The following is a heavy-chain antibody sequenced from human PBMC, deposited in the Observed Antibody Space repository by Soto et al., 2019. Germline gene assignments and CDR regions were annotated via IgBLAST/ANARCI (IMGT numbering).Heavy chain of an antibody. J-gene: IGHJ6*02. V-gene: IGHV1-69*13. Sequence: GASVKVSCKASGGTFSSYAISWVRQAPGQGLEWMGGIIPIFGTANYAQKSQGRVTITADESTSTAYMELSSLRSEDTAVYYCASTYCGGDCYFRVYGMDVWGQGTTVTVSS. D-gene: IGHD2-21*02. CDR2: IIPIFGTA. CDR1: GGTFSSYA. CDR3: ASTYCGGDCYFRVYGMDV.